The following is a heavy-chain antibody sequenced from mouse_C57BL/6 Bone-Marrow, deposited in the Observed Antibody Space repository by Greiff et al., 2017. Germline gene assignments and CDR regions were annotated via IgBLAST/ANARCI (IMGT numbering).Heavy chain of an antibody. V-gene: IGHV1-72*01. CDR3: AREGLFITTVVARGYYAMDY. CDR1: GYTFTSYW. Sequence: QVQLQQPGAELVKPGASVKLSCKASGYTFTSYWMHWVKQRPGRGLEWIGRIDPNSGGTKYNEKFKSKATLTVDKPSSTAYMQLSSLTSEDSAVYYCAREGLFITTVVARGYYAMDYWGQGTSVTVSS. J-gene: IGHJ4*01. CDR2: IDPNSGGT. D-gene: IGHD1-1*01.